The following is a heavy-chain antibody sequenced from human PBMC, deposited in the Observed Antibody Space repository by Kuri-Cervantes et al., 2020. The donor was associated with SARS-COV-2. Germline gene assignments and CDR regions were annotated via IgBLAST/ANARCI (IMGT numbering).Heavy chain of an antibody. CDR3: ASFYGGNSGDAFDI. Sequence: SVKVSCKASGYTFTGYYMHWVRQAPGQGLEWMGGIIPIFGTANYAQKFQGRVTITTDESTSTAYMELSSPRSEDTAVYYYASFYGGNSGDAFDIWGQGTMVTVSS. CDR1: GYTFTGYY. D-gene: IGHD4-23*01. CDR2: IIPIFGTA. V-gene: IGHV1-69*05. J-gene: IGHJ3*02.